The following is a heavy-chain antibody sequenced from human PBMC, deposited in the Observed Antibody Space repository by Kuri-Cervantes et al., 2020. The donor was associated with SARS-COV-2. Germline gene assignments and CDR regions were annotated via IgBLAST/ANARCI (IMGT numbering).Heavy chain of an antibody. J-gene: IGHJ4*02. Sequence: ASVKVSCKASGYTFTSYAMHWVRQAPGQRLEWMGWINAGIGNTKYSQKLQGRVTMTTDTSTSTAYMELRSLRSDDTAVYYCARDQGIAPDYVFDYWGQGTLVTVSS. V-gene: IGHV1-3*01. CDR3: ARDQGIAPDYVFDY. CDR2: INAGIGNT. D-gene: IGHD4-17*01. CDR1: GYTFTSYA.